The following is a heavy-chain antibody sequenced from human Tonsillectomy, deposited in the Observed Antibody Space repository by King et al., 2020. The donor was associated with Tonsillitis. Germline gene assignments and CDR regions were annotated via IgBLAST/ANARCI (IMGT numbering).Heavy chain of an antibody. CDR2: ISSSGSTI. V-gene: IGHV3-48*03. CDR3: ASRGSHGAFDI. D-gene: IGHD3-10*01. Sequence: VQLVESGGGLVQPGGSLRLSCAASGFTFSSYEMNWVRQAPGKGLEWVSYISSSGSTIYYAESVKGRFTISRDNAKNSLYLQMNSLRAEDTAVYYCASRGSHGAFDIWGQGTMVTVSS. CDR1: GFTFSSYE. J-gene: IGHJ3*02.